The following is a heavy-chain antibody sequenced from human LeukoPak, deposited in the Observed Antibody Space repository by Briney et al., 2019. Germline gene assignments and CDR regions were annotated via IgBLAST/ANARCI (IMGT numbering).Heavy chain of an antibody. CDR3: AKEGGYCSSTSCYIPAFDY. J-gene: IGHJ4*02. CDR1: GFSLSAYG. D-gene: IGHD2-2*02. V-gene: IGHV3-23*01. CDR2: ISGSGGST. Sequence: PGRSLRLSCAASGFSLSAYGMHWVRQAPGKGLEWVSAISGSGGSTYYADSVKGRFTISRDNPKNTLYLQMNSLRAEDTAVYYCAKEGGYCSSTSCYIPAFDYGGQGTLVTVSS.